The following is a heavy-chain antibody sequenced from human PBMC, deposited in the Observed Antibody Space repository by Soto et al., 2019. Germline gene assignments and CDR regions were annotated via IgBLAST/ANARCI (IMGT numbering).Heavy chain of an antibody. Sequence: QVQLVESGGGVVQPGMSLRLCCAASGFTFSTYGMHWVRQAPGKGLEWVAVISKDGSNYYHADSVKGRFTISRDNSKNTLFLQMNSLRAEDTAVYYCAKDPRNYVWGSGFDYWGQGTPVTVSS. V-gene: IGHV3-30*18. CDR2: ISKDGSNY. CDR1: GFTFSTYG. CDR3: AKDPRNYVWGSGFDY. D-gene: IGHD3-16*01. J-gene: IGHJ4*02.